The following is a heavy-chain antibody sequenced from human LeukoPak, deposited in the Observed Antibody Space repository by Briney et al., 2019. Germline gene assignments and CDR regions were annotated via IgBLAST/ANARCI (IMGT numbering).Heavy chain of an antibody. V-gene: IGHV1-18*01. CDR2: ISAYNGNT. CDR1: GYTFTSYG. CDR3: ATSCSSTSCYKKLSNWFDP. Sequence: GASVKVSCKASGYTFTSYGISWVRQAPGQGLEWMGWISAYNGNTNYAQKFQGRVTMTEDTSTDTAYMELSSLRSEDTAVYYCATSCSSTSCYKKLSNWFDPWGQGTLVTVSS. J-gene: IGHJ5*02. D-gene: IGHD2-2*02.